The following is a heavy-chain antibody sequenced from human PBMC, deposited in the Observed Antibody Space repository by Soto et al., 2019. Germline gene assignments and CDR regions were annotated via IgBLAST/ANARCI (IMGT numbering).Heavy chain of an antibody. CDR2: VSYYGNHK. CDR3: AKDVGQQLVLNYGMDV. J-gene: IGHJ6*02. V-gene: IGHV3-30*18. CDR1: GFTFRSFG. Sequence: QVQLVESGGGVIQPGTSLSLSCASSGFTFRSFGMYWVRQAPGKGLEWLAVVSYYGNHKYYADSAEGRFTVSRDNAKKMLYLQMNSLRGEDTAVYYCAKDVGQQLVLNYGMDVWGQGTTVTVSS. D-gene: IGHD6-13*01.